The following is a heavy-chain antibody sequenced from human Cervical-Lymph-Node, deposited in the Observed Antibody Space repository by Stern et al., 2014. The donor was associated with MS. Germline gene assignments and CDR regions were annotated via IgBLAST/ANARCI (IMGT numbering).Heavy chain of an antibody. CDR1: GYTFSDYY. CDR3: ARGGATRYNMDV. Sequence: VQLEESGAAVEKPGASLKVSCKASGYTFSDYYIHWVRQAPGQGLEWMGWINPKSGGTNYVQKFQGRVTMTSDTSIDTADMELNSLTSDDTAMFYCARGGATRYNMDVWGQGTTVIVSS. CDR2: INPKSGGT. V-gene: IGHV1-2*02. J-gene: IGHJ6*02. D-gene: IGHD1-26*01.